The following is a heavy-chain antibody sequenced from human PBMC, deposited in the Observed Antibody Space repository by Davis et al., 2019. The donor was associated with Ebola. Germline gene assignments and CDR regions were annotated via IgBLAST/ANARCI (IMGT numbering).Heavy chain of an antibody. CDR2: IRSKANSYAT. CDR1: GFTFSGSA. D-gene: IGHD4-17*01. Sequence: GESLKISCAASGFTFSGSAMHWVRQASGKGLEWVGRIRSKANSYATAYAASVKGRFTISRDDSKNTAYLQMNRLKTEDTAVYYCTGTVTTIDYWGQGTLVTVSS. V-gene: IGHV3-73*01. J-gene: IGHJ4*02. CDR3: TGTVTTIDY.